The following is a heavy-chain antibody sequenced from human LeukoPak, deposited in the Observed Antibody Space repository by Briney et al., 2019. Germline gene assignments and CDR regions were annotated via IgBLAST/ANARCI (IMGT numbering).Heavy chain of an antibody. CDR3: AIYYYYDSSGSPY. CDR1: GGSFSGYY. Sequence: SETLSLTCAVYGGSFSGYYWSWIRQPPGKGLEWIGEINHSGSTNYNPSLKSRVTISVDTSKNQFSLKLSSVTAADTAVYYCAIYYYYDSSGSPYWGQGTLVTVSS. D-gene: IGHD3-22*01. CDR2: INHSGST. V-gene: IGHV4-34*01. J-gene: IGHJ4*02.